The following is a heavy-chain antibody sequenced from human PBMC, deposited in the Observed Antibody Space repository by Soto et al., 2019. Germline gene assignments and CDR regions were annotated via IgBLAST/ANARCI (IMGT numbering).Heavy chain of an antibody. Sequence: PGESLKISCKGSGYSFTSYWISWVRQMPGKGLEWMGRIDPSDSYTNYSPSFQGHVTISADKSISTAYLQWSSLKASDTAMYYCARHYPYYDFWSGSPNRGKAYYYYGMDVWGQGTTVTVSS. CDR1: GYSFTSYW. CDR3: ARHYPYYDFWSGSPNRGKAYYYYGMDV. J-gene: IGHJ6*02. V-gene: IGHV5-10-1*01. D-gene: IGHD3-3*01. CDR2: IDPSDSYT.